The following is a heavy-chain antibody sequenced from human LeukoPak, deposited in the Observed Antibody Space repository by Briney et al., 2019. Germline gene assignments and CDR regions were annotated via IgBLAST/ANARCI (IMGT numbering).Heavy chain of an antibody. J-gene: IGHJ4*02. CDR1: GGSISSSSYY. CDR3: ARHGSRRYCSGGSCYSHFDH. Sequence: PSETLSLTCTVSGGSISSSSYYWGWIRQPPGKGLEWIGSIYYSGSTYYNPSLKSRVTISVDTSKNQFSLKLSSVTAADTAVHYCARHGSRRYCSGGSCYSHFDHWGQGTLVTVSS. D-gene: IGHD2-15*01. CDR2: IYYSGST. V-gene: IGHV4-39*01.